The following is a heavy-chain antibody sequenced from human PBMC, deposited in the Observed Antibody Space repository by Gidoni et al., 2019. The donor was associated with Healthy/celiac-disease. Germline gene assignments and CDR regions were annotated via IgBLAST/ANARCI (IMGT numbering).Heavy chain of an antibody. D-gene: IGHD3-16*02. V-gene: IGHV3-23*01. CDR2: ISGSGGST. CDR1: GFTFSSYA. Sequence: EVQLLESGGGLVQPGGSLRLSCAASGFTFSSYAMSWVRQASGKGLEWVSAISGSGGSTYYADSVKGRFTISRDNSKNTLYLQMNSLRAEDTAVYYCAKVASDYVWGSYRPLSFDYWGQGTLVTVSS. J-gene: IGHJ4*02. CDR3: AKVASDYVWGSYRPLSFDY.